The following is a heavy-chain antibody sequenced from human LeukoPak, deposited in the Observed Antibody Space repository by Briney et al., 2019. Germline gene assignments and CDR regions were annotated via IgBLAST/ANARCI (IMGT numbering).Heavy chain of an antibody. CDR3: ANNLVTPHYYYGMDV. CDR1: GYTFTSYY. V-gene: IGHV1-2*02. D-gene: IGHD1-14*01. Sequence: ASVKVSCKASGYTFTSYYMHWVRQAPGQGLEWMGWINPNSGGTNYAQKFQGRVTMTRDTSISTAYMELSRLRSDDTAVYYCANNLVTPHYYYGMDVWGQGTTVTVSS. CDR2: INPNSGGT. J-gene: IGHJ6*02.